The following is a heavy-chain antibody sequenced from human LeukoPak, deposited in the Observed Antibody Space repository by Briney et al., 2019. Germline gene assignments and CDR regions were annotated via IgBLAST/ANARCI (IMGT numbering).Heavy chain of an antibody. CDR1: GGSISSSNYY. D-gene: IGHD3-10*01. J-gene: IGHJ5*02. CDR3: ARHTMNRGALNCFDP. V-gene: IGHV4-39*01. Sequence: PSETLSLTCTVSGGSISSSNYYWDWIRQPPGKGLEWIGNIYYSGSTYYNPSLKSRVTISVDTSKNQFSLKLTSVTAADTAVYYCARHTMNRGALNCFDPWGQGTLVTVSS. CDR2: IYYSGST.